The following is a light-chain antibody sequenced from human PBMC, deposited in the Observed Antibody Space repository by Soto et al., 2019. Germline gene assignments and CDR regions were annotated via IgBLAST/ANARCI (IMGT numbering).Light chain of an antibody. CDR1: QDISIY. J-gene: IGKJ1*01. CDR2: GAS. Sequence: DIQMTQSPSSLSASVGDRVTIACRASQDISIYLAWFQQKPGKAPKSLIFGASSLQSGVPSKFSGSGSGTDFTLTIDSLQPEDFATYYCQQYHSYPPSVGQGTKVEIK. CDR3: QQYHSYPPS. V-gene: IGKV1-16*02.